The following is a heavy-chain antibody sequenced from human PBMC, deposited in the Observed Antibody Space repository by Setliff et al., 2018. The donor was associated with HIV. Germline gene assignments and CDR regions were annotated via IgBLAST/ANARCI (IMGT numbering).Heavy chain of an antibody. J-gene: IGHJ4*02. D-gene: IGHD1-26*01. V-gene: IGHV3-15*01. CDR1: GFTFEDYG. CDR3: TTALRWEPEHIGDY. Sequence: GALRLSCAVSGFTFEDYGMSWVRQAPGKGPEWVGRIKSKTDGGTTDYAAPVKGRFSISREDSENTLYLQMNSLKTEDTAVYYCTTALRWEPEHIGDYWGQGALVTVSS. CDR2: IKSKTDGGTT.